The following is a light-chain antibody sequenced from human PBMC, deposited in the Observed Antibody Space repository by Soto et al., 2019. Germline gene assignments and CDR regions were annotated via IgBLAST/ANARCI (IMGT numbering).Light chain of an antibody. CDR3: VSFAGGTYV. V-gene: IGLV2-8*01. J-gene: IGLJ1*01. CDR2: DVN. Sequence: QSVLTQPPSASGSPGQSVTISCTGTSSDVGAYIFVSWYQQHPGKAPKLMGYDVNRRPPGVPDRFFGSKSGNTASLTVSGLQAEDEADYYCVSFAGGTYVFGTGTKLTVL. CDR1: SSDVGAYIF.